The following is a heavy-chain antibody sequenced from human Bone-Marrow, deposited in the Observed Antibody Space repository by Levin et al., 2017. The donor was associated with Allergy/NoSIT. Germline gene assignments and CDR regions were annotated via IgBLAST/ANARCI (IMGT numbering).Heavy chain of an antibody. V-gene: IGHV6-1*01. D-gene: IGHD5-12*01. CDR1: GDRVSSTDGVA. CDR3: ARGKYSSFDY. Sequence: SQTLSLTCAISGDRVSSTDGVAWNWIRQSPSRGLEWLGRTYYRSKWSNDYALSVKSRIGINPDTSKNQFSLQLNSVTPEDTAVYYCARGKYSSFDYWGQGTLVTVSS. J-gene: IGHJ4*02. CDR2: TYYRSKWSN.